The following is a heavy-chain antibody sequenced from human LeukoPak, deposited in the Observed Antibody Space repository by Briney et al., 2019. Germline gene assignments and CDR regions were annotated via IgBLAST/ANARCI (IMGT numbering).Heavy chain of an antibody. CDR1: GGSFSGYY. CDR3: ARALPGQRRVRGVIITPYFDY. J-gene: IGHJ4*02. Sequence: SETLSLTCAVYGGSFSGYYWSWIRQPPGKGLEWIGEINHSGSTNYNPSLKSRVTISVDTSKNQFSLKLSSVTAADTAVYYCARALPGQRRVRGVIITPYFDYWGQGTLVTVSS. CDR2: INHSGST. D-gene: IGHD3-10*01. V-gene: IGHV4-34*01.